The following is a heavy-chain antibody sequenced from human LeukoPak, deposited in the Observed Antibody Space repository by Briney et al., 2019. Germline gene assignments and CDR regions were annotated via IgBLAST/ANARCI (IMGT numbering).Heavy chain of an antibody. Sequence: GGSLTLSCAASRFIFSIHGMHWVRQSPGKGLVWVAVIWYDGSNKYYADSVKGRFTISRDNSKNTVYLQMNGLRAEDTAIYYCAKDSSAYSGSYYDLWGQGTLVTVSS. CDR1: RFIFSIHG. D-gene: IGHD1-26*01. J-gene: IGHJ4*02. CDR2: IWYDGSNK. V-gene: IGHV3-33*06. CDR3: AKDSSAYSGSYYDL.